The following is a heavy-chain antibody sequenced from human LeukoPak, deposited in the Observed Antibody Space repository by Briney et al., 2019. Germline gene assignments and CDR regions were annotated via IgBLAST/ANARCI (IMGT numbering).Heavy chain of an antibody. CDR3: ARDLGLSSYGSGSYGVDY. J-gene: IGHJ4*02. Sequence: SETLSLTCTVSGYSISSGYYWGWIRQPPGKGLEWIGSIYHSGSTYYNPSLKSRVTISVDTSKNQFSLKLSSVTAADTAVYYCARDLGLSSYGSGSYGVDYWGQGTLVTVSS. V-gene: IGHV4-38-2*02. CDR1: GYSISSGYY. D-gene: IGHD3-10*01. CDR2: IYHSGST.